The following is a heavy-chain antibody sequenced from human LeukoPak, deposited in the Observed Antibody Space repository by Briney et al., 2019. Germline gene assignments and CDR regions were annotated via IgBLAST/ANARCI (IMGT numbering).Heavy chain of an antibody. CDR3: AKSSLPHPYSYYGMDV. J-gene: IGHJ6*02. D-gene: IGHD2-15*01. V-gene: IGHV3-9*01. CDR1: GFTFDDYA. Sequence: GRSLRPSCAASGFTFDDYAMHWVRQAPGKGLEWVSGISWNSGSIGYADSVKGRFTISRDNAKNSLYLQMNSLRAEDTALYYCAKSSLPHPYSYYGMDVWGQGTTVTVSS. CDR2: ISWNSGSI.